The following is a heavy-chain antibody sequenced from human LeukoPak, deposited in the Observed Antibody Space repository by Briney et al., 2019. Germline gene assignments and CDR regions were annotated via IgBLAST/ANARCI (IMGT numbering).Heavy chain of an antibody. CDR1: GFTFSSCW. Sequence: GGSLRLSCAASGFTFSSCWMHWVRQGPGKGLEWVSGINWNGDSTGYADSVKGRFTISRDNAKNTLYLQMNSLRAEDTALYYCARPGYSTDWGRFDPWGQGTLVTVSS. V-gene: IGHV3-20*04. J-gene: IGHJ5*02. CDR2: INWNGDST. D-gene: IGHD6-19*01. CDR3: ARPGYSTDWGRFDP.